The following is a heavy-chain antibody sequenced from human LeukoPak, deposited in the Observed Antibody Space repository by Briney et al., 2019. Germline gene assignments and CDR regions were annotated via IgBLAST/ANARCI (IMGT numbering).Heavy chain of an antibody. Sequence: GGSLRLSCAASGFTFSSYAMHWVSQAPGKGLEWVAVISYDGSNKYYADSVKGRFTISRDNSKNTLYLQMNSLRAEDTAVYYCAKAGKQWPNWFDPWGQGTLVTVSS. CDR3: AKAGKQWPNWFDP. V-gene: IGHV3-30-3*01. D-gene: IGHD6-19*01. CDR2: ISYDGSNK. J-gene: IGHJ5*02. CDR1: GFTFSSYA.